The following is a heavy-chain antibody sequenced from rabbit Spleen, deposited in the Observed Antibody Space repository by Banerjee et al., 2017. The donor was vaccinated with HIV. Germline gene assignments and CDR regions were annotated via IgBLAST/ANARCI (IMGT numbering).Heavy chain of an antibody. J-gene: IGHJ4*01. CDR1: GFSFSNKAV. V-gene: IGHV1S45*01. Sequence: QERLVESGGGLVKPEGSLKLSCTASGFSFSNKAVMCWVRQAPGKGLEWIACINAVTGKAVYASWAKGRFIMSRTSSTTVTLQMTSLTDADTATYFCARDGDDAGYDFNLWAQAPWSPS. CDR2: INAVTGKA. CDR3: ARDGDDAGYDFNL. D-gene: IGHD3-1*01.